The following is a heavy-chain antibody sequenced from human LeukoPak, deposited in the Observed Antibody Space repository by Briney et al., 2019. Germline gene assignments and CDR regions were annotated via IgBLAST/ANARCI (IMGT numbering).Heavy chain of an antibody. CDR1: GGSISSSNYY. J-gene: IGHJ4*02. CDR3: AAAFDY. V-gene: IGHV4-39*01. Sequence: ASETLSLTCTVSGGSISSSNYYWGWIRQPPGKGLEWIGNMYHSGSTYYNPSLESRVTISLDTSKNQFSLKLSSVTAADTAVYYCAAAFDYWGLGTLVTVSS. D-gene: IGHD6-25*01. CDR2: MYHSGST.